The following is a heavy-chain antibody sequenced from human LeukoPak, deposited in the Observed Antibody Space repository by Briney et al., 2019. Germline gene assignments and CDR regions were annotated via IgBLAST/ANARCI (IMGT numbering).Heavy chain of an antibody. CDR3: ARQTIFGVVIIRAEYFQH. V-gene: IGHV1-69*13. J-gene: IGHJ1*01. CDR2: IIPIFGTA. CDR1: GYTFTGYY. Sequence: SVKVSCKASGYTFTGYYMHWVRQAPGQGLEWMGGIIPIFGTANYAQKFQGRVTITADESTSTAYMELSSLRSEDTAVYYCARQTIFGVVIIRAEYFQHWGQGTLVTVSS. D-gene: IGHD3-3*01.